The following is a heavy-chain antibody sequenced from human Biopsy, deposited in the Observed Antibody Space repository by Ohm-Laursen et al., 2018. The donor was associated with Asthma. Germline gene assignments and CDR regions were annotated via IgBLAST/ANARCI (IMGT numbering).Heavy chain of an antibody. CDR3: ASETGHSYGSGSEYYFDY. CDR2: IIPIFGTT. J-gene: IGHJ4*02. D-gene: IGHD3-10*01. Sequence: SVKASCKASGGTFNYAITWVRQAPGQGLEWMGGIIPIFGTTNYAQKFKGRVTITADESSSTAYMELSSLRSEDTAVYYCASETGHSYGSGSEYYFDYWGLGTLVTVSS. CDR1: GGTFNYA. V-gene: IGHV1-69*13.